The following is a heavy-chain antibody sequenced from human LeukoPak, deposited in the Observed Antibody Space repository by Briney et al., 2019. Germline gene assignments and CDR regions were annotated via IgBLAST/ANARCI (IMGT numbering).Heavy chain of an antibody. CDR3: ARVGGGCGGDCYSYYYGMDV. CDR2: IYYSGST. Sequence: SETLSLTCTVSGGSISSYYWSWIRQPPGKGLEWIGYIYYSGSTNYNPSLKSRVTISVDTSKDQFSLKLSSVTAADTAVYYCARVGGGCGGDCYSYYYGMDVWGQGTTVTVSS. CDR1: GGSISSYY. J-gene: IGHJ6*02. V-gene: IGHV4-59*01. D-gene: IGHD2-21*02.